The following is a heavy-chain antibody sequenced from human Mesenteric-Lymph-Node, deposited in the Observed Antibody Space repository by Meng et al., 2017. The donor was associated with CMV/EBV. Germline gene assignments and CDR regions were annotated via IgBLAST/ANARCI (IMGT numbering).Heavy chain of an antibody. CDR2: ISWNSGSI. CDR1: GFTFDDYA. CDR3: ATDRMDTSARRGFFDY. Sequence: GGSLRLSCAASGFTFDDYAMHWVRQAPGKGLEWVSGISWNSGSIGYADSVKGRFTISRDNAKNSLYLQMNSLRSEDTAMYYCATDRMDTSARRGFFDYWGQGTLVTVSS. V-gene: IGHV3-9*01. J-gene: IGHJ4*02. D-gene: IGHD5-18*01.